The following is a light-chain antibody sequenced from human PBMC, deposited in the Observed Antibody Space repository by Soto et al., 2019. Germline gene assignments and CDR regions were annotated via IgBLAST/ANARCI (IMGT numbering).Light chain of an antibody. V-gene: IGKV3-20*01. J-gene: IGKJ5*01. Sequence: EIGLTQSPGALSLSPGETATLSCRASQTGDSRYLAWYQQKRGQAPRLLIYGVSSRATGIPDRFSGSGSGTDFTLTISSLQPEDFATYYCQQLNSYPITFGQGTRLEIK. CDR3: QQLNSYPIT. CDR2: GVS. CDR1: QTGDSRY.